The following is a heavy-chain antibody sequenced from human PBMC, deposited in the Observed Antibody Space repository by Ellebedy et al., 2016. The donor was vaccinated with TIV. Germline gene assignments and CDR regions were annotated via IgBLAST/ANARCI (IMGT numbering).Heavy chain of an antibody. V-gene: IGHV4-61*01. CDR1: GGSVSSALHY. J-gene: IGHJ4*02. CDR3: ARDLPDGYNSHFDY. CDR2: IYYSGRT. D-gene: IGHD5-24*01. Sequence: SETLSLTXTVSGGSVSSALHYWSWLRQPPGKGLEWIGYIYYSGRTNYNPSLKSRVTISVDTSRNQFSLKLSSVTAADTAAYYCARDLPDGYNSHFDYWGQGTLVTVSS.